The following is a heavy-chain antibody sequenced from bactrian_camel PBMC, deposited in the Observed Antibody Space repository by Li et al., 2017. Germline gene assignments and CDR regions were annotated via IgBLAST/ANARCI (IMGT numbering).Heavy chain of an antibody. CDR2: IHSVGSIT. CDR1: GFTFDTYP. Sequence: VRLVESGGGLVQPGGSLRLSCAASGFTFDTYPMSWVRQAPGKGLVRVSTIHSVGSITYYADSVKGRFTISGDIAKATVYLQMSSLKTEDTAMYYCTQRGTPRYWGHGTQVTVS. D-gene: IGHD5*01. V-gene: IGHV3S40*01. J-gene: IGHJ4*01. CDR3: TQRGTPRY.